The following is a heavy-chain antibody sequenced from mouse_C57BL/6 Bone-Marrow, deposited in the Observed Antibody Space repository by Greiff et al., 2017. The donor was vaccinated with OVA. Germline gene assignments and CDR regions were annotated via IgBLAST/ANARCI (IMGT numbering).Heavy chain of an antibody. J-gene: IGHJ1*03. CDR1: GYTFTSYW. Sequence: QVQLKESGAELARPGASVKLSCKASGYTFTSYWMHWVKQRPGQGLEWIGMIHPNSGSTNYNEKFKSKATLTVDKSSSTAYMQLSSLTSEDSAVYYCTREGWVHWYFDVWGTGTTVTVSS. CDR3: TREGWVHWYFDV. CDR2: IHPNSGST. V-gene: IGHV1-64*01.